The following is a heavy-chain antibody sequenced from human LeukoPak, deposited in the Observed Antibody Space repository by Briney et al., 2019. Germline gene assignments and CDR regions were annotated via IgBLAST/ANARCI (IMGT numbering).Heavy chain of an antibody. CDR1: GFTVSSNY. J-gene: IGHJ2*01. D-gene: IGHD2-2*01. CDR3: AKGVYCSSTSCSYWYFDL. V-gene: IGHV3-53*01. CDR2: IYSGGST. Sequence: GGSLRLSCAASGFTVSSNYMNWVRQAPGKGLEWVSVIYSGGSTYYADSVKGRFTISRDNSKNTLYLQMNSLRAEDTAVYYCAKGVYCSSTSCSYWYFDLWGRSTLVTVSS.